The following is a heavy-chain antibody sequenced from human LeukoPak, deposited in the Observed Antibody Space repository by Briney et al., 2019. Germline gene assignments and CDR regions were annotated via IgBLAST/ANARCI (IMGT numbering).Heavy chain of an antibody. J-gene: IGHJ4*02. CDR2: IYNDGIT. V-gene: IGHV3-53*01. CDR3: AKSGGTSARNFDWT. CDR1: GFSVSSNY. D-gene: IGHD3-9*01. Sequence: GGSLRLSCAASGFSVSSNYMSWVRQAPGKELEWISVIYNDGITYYADSVKGRFTISRDNSKNTLYLQMNSLRAEDTAVYYCAKSGGTSARNFDWTWGQGILVTVSS.